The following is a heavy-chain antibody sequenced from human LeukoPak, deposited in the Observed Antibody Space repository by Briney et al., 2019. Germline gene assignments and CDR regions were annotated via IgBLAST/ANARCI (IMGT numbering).Heavy chain of an antibody. D-gene: IGHD5-24*01. V-gene: IGHV1-69*06. CDR2: IIPIFGTA. Sequence: GASVKVSCKASGGTFSSYAISWVRQAPGRGLEWMGGIIPIFGTANYAQKFQGRVTITADKSTSTAYMELSSLRSEDTAVYYCARISRDGYNSLDYWGQGTLVTVSS. CDR1: GGTFSSYA. CDR3: ARISRDGYNSLDY. J-gene: IGHJ4*02.